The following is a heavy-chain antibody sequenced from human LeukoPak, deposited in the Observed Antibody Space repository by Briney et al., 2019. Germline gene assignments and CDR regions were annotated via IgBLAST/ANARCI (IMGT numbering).Heavy chain of an antibody. J-gene: IGHJ4*02. CDR1: GYTFTGYY. Sequence: ASVKVSCKASGYTFTGYYMHWVRQAPGQGLEWMGGIIPIFGTANYAQKFQGRVTITADESTSTAYMELSSLRSEDTAVYYCARGTTGDYWGQGTLVTVSS. CDR2: IIPIFGTA. CDR3: ARGTTGDY. D-gene: IGHD1-7*01. V-gene: IGHV1-69*13.